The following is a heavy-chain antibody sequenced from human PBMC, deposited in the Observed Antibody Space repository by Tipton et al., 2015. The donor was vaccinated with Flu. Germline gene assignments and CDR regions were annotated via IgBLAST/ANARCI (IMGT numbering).Heavy chain of an antibody. CDR2: IKSKTDGGTT. Sequence: SLRLSCAASGFTFSNAWMSWVRRAPGKGLEWVGRIKSKTDGGTTDYAAPVKGRFTISRDDSKNTLYLQMNSLKTEDTAVYYCTTDRDSSGGFDIWGQGTMVTVSS. CDR3: TTDRDSSGGFDI. V-gene: IGHV3-15*01. J-gene: IGHJ3*02. CDR1: GFTFSNAW. D-gene: IGHD3-22*01.